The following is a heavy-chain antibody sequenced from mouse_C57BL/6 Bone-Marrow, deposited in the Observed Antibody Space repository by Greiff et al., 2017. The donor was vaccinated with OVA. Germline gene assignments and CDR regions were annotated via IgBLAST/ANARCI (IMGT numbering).Heavy chain of an antibody. Sequence: QVQLKESGPGLVAPSQSLSITCTVSGFSLTSYAIRWVRQPPGKGLEWLGVIWTGGGTNYNSALKSSLSISTDNSKSQVFLKMNSLQTDDTARYYCVRSSSNYFMYFDYWGQGTTLTVSS. V-gene: IGHV2-9-1*01. D-gene: IGHD2-5*01. CDR1: GFSLTSYA. CDR3: VRSSSNYFMYFDY. J-gene: IGHJ2*01. CDR2: IWTGGGT.